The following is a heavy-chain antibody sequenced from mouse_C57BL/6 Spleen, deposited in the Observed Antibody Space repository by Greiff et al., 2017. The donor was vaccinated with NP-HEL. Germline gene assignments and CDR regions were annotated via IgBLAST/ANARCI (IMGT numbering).Heavy chain of an antibody. J-gene: IGHJ2*01. V-gene: IGHV1-26*01. CDR1: GYTFTDYY. CDR3: ARVYYGNYGY. D-gene: IGHD2-1*01. Sequence: VQLQQSGPELVKPGASVKISCKASGYTFTDYYMNWVKQSHGKSLEWIGDINPNNGGTSYNQKFKGKATLTVDKSSSTAYMELRSLTSEDSAVYYCARVYYGNYGYRGQGTTLTVSS. CDR2: INPNNGGT.